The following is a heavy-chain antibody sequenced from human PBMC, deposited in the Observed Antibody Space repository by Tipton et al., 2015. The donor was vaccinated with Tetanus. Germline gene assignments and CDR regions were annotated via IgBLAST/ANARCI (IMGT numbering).Heavy chain of an antibody. CDR3: ARDRGDYIYYGMDV. Sequence: QLVQSGAEVKKPGAPVKVSCKASGYTFTGYYIYWVRQAPGQGLEWMGWIDPNSGGTVYAQKFQGRVPMTRDTSISTAYMELRSLRSDDTAVYYCARDRGDYIYYGMDVWGPGTTVTVS. J-gene: IGHJ6*02. CDR1: GYTFTGYY. CDR2: IDPNSGGT. V-gene: IGHV1-2*02. D-gene: IGHD3-22*01.